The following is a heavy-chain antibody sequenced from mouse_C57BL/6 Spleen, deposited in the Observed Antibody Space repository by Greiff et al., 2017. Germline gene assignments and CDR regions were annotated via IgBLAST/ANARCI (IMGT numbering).Heavy chain of an antibody. D-gene: IGHD1-1*02. CDR1: GYTFTDYN. J-gene: IGHJ4*01. Sequence: EVQLQQSGPELVKPGASVKIPCKASGYTFTDYNMDWVKQSHGKSLEWIGDINPNNGGTIYSQKFKGKATLTVDKSSSTAYMELRSLTSEDTAVYYCARLGGNYDAMDYWGQGTSVTVSS. CDR2: INPNNGGT. CDR3: ARLGGNYDAMDY. V-gene: IGHV1-18*01.